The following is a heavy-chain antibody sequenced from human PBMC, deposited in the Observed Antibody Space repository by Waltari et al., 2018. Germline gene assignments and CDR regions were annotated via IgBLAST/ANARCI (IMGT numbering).Heavy chain of an antibody. J-gene: IGHJ4*02. Sequence: EVPLVESGGGLVQPWGSLRLSCAASGFTLSSFWMSWARQAPGKGLEWVANINQDGSGRYYMDSVKGRFTISRDNAKNSVYLQMNSLRAEDTAVYYCQRGDYWGQGTLVTVSS. V-gene: IGHV3-7*04. CDR1: GFTLSSFW. CDR3: QRGDY. CDR2: INQDGSGR.